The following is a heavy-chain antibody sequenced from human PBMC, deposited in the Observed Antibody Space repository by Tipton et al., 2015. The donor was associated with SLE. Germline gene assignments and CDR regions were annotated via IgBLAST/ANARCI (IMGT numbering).Heavy chain of an antibody. CDR1: GYTFTSYG. CDR3: ARSNYGSGSYYNDY. Sequence: QLVQSGAEVKKPGASVKVSCKASGYTFTSYGISWVRQAPGQGLEWMGWISAYNGNTNYAQKFQGRVTMTRDTSTSTVYMELSSLRSEDTAVYYCARSNYGSGSYYNDYWGQGTLVTVSS. D-gene: IGHD3-10*01. V-gene: IGHV1-18*04. J-gene: IGHJ4*02. CDR2: ISAYNGNT.